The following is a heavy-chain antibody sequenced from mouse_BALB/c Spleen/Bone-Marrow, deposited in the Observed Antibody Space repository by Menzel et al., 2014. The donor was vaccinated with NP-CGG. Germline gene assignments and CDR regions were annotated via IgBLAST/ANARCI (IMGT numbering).Heavy chain of an antibody. CDR2: INPSSGYT. D-gene: IGHD2-4*01. CDR3: ARGYYDLDY. V-gene: IGHV1-7*01. Sequence: LQQSGAELAKPGASVKMSCKAPGYRLTSYWMHWVKQRPGQGLEWIGYINPSSGYTEDNQKFKDKAALTADKSSSTAYMQLSSLTSEDSAVYYCARGYYDLDYWGQGTTHTVSS. J-gene: IGHJ2*01. CDR1: GYRLTSYW.